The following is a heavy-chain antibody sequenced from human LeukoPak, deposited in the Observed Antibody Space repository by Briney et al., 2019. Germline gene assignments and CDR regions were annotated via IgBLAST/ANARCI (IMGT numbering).Heavy chain of an antibody. V-gene: IGHV3-66*01. J-gene: IGHJ4*02. Sequence: GGSLRLSCADSGFTVSSNYMRWVRQAPGKGLEWVSVIYSGGSTHYADSVKGRFTISRDNSKNTLYLQMNSLRAEDTAVYFCARDRAVGIPADGHEFDYWGQGTLVTVSS. D-gene: IGHD6-13*01. CDR1: GFTVSSNY. CDR3: ARDRAVGIPADGHEFDY. CDR2: IYSGGST.